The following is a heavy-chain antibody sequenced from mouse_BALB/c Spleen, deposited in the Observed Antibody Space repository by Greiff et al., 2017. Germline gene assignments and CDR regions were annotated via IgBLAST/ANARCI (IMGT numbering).Heavy chain of an antibody. J-gene: IGHJ4*01. V-gene: IGHV1-14*01. CDR2: INPYNDGT. Sequence: VQLKQSGPELVKPGASVKMSCKASGYTFTSYVMHWVKQKPGQGLEWIGYINPYNDGTKYNEKFKGKATLTSDKSSSTAYMELSSLTSEDSAVYYCARLRGNYGDAMDYWGQGTSVTVSS. CDR1: GYTFTSYV. CDR3: ARLRGNYGDAMDY. D-gene: IGHD2-1*01.